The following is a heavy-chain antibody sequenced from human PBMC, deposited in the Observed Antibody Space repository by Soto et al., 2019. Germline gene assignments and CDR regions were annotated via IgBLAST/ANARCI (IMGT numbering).Heavy chain of an antibody. CDR2: ISAYNGNT. CDR3: ARVRGDSSPLDAFDI. J-gene: IGHJ3*02. D-gene: IGHD3-22*01. CDR1: CYTFTSYG. Sequence: ASVQVSCKGSCYTFTSYGIIWVRKAPGQGLEWMGWISAYNGNTNYAQKLQGRVTMTTDTTTSTAYMELRSLRSDDTAVYYCARVRGDSSPLDAFDIWGQGTMVTVSS. V-gene: IGHV1-18*01.